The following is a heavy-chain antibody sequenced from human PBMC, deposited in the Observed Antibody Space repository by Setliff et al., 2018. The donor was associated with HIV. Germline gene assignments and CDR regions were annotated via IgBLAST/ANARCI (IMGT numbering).Heavy chain of an antibody. V-gene: IGHV1-46*03. Sequence: ASVKVSCKASGYTFTDYFIHWVRRAPGQGLEWMGIINPSGDSTTYAQKFQGRVTMTRDTSTSTVYMELSSLRSEDTAVYFCARSYYGSGSYQGVLDYWGQGTLVTVSS. D-gene: IGHD3-10*01. CDR3: ARSYYGSGSYQGVLDY. J-gene: IGHJ4*02. CDR2: INPSGDST. CDR1: GYTFTDYF.